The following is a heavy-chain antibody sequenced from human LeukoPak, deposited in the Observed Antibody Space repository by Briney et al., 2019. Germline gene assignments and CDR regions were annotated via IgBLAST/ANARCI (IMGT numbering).Heavy chain of an antibody. Sequence: PSETLSLTCTVSGGSIRSSSYYWGWIRQPPGKGREWIGSIYYSGSTNYKPSLRSRVTISVDTSKNQFSLKLSSVTAADTAVYYCARHAGSYYTYNFDYWGQGTLVTVSS. CDR1: GGSIRSSSYY. D-gene: IGHD3-22*01. V-gene: IGHV4-39*01. CDR2: IYYSGST. J-gene: IGHJ4*02. CDR3: ARHAGSYYTYNFDY.